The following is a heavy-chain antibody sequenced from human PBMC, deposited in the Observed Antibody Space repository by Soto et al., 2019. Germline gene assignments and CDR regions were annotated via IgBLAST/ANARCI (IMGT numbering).Heavy chain of an antibody. CDR2: IYPGDSDT. V-gene: IGHV5-51*01. CDR1: GYSFTSYW. J-gene: IGHJ6*02. D-gene: IGHD6-6*01. Sequence: GESLKISCKGSGYSFTSYWIGWVRQMPGKGLEWMGIIYPGDSDTRYSPSFQGQVTISADKSISTAYLQWSSLKASDTAMYYCARQSSSSFTNFYYYGMDVWGQGTTVTVSS. CDR3: ARQSSSSFTNFYYYGMDV.